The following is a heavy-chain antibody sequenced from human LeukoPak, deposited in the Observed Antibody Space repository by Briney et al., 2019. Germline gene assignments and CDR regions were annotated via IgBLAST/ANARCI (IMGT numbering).Heavy chain of an antibody. CDR1: GYSFTGYY. Sequence: ASVTVSCTTPGYSFTGYYVHWVRQAPGQGLEWMGRINPNSGGTNYAQKFQGRVTMTRDTSISTAYMELSRLRSDDTAVYYCARAYSGSLDYWGQGTLVTVSS. CDR3: ARAYSGSLDY. D-gene: IGHD1-26*01. V-gene: IGHV1-2*06. CDR2: INPNSGGT. J-gene: IGHJ4*02.